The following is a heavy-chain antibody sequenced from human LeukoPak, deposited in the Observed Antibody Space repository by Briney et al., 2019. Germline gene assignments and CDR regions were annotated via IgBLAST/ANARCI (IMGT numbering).Heavy chain of an antibody. CDR3: ARLYDSDSYYFNY. Sequence: GASLKISCKGSGCSFTSYWIAWVRQLPGKGLEWMGIIYPADSDTRYSPSFQGQVTISADKSISTAYLQWSSLKASDTAMYYCARLYDSDSYYFNYWGQGTLVTVSS. J-gene: IGHJ4*02. CDR1: GCSFTSYW. D-gene: IGHD3-22*01. CDR2: IYPADSDT. V-gene: IGHV5-51*01.